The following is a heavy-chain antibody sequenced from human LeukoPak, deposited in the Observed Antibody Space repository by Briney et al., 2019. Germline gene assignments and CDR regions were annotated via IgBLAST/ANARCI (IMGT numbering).Heavy chain of an antibody. CDR2: INSDGSST. Sequence: GGSLRLSCAASGFTFSSYWMHWVRQAPGKGLVWVSRINSDGSSTSYADPVEGRFTISRDNAKNTLYLQMNSLRAEDTAAYYCAKGAYGDYDYWGQGTLVTVSS. J-gene: IGHJ4*02. CDR1: GFTFSSYW. CDR3: AKGAYGDYDY. V-gene: IGHV3-74*01. D-gene: IGHD4-17*01.